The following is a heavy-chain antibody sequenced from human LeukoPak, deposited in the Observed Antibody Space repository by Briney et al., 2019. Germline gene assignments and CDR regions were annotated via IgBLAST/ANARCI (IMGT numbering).Heavy chain of an antibody. J-gene: IGHJ4*02. CDR2: ISYDGSNK. V-gene: IGHV3-30*09. D-gene: IGHD4-23*01. CDR3: VLGHYGGLFDN. CDR1: GFTFSRYD. Sequence: PGRSLRLSCAASGFTFSRYDMRWVRQAPGKGLECVAVISYDGSNKDYADSVKGRFAISRDNSRNTLFVQMNSLRAEDTAVYFCVLGHYGGLFDNWGQGTLVTVSS.